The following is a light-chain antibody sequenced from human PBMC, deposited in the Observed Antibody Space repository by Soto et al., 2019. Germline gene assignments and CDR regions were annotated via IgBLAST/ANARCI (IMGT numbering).Light chain of an antibody. J-gene: IGLJ1*01. CDR1: RSDVGNYDS. CDR2: EVN. V-gene: IGLV2-8*01. CDR3: SSYAGSNNYV. Sequence: QSVLTQPPSASGSLGQSVTISCTGTRSDVGNYDSVSWYQHHPGKAPQAVIYEVNKRPSGVPDRFSGSKSGNTASLTVSGLQAEDEGDYYCSSYAGSNNYVFGTGTKVTVL.